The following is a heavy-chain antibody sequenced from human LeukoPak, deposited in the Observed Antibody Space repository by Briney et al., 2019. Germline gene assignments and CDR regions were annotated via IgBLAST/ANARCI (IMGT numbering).Heavy chain of an antibody. CDR1: GYSFTSYW. V-gene: IGHV5-51*01. CDR2: IYPGDSDT. J-gene: IGHJ4*02. Sequence: GESLKISCKGSGYSFTSYWIGWVRQMPGKGLEWMGIIYPGDSDTRYSPFFQGQVTISADKSISTAYLQWSSLKASDTAMYYCARSPYCGGDCYNFDYWGQGTLVTVSS. D-gene: IGHD2-21*02. CDR3: ARSPYCGGDCYNFDY.